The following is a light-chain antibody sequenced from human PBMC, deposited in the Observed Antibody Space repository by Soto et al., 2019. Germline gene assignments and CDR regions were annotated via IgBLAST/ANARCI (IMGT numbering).Light chain of an antibody. V-gene: IGKV3-20*01. CDR3: QQYGSSTWT. CDR1: QSVSSSY. Sequence: EIVLTQSPGTLSLSPGGRATLSCRASQSVSSSYLAWYQQKPGQAPRLLIYGASSRATGIPDRFSGSGSGTDFTLTISRLEPEDFAVXYXQQYGSSTWTFGQGTKVDIK. J-gene: IGKJ1*01. CDR2: GAS.